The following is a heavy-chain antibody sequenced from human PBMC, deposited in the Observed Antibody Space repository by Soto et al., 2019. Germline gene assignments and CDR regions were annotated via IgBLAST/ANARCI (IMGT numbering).Heavy chain of an antibody. CDR2: ISSSDSAT. CDR1: GFTFSSYE. J-gene: IGHJ4*02. Sequence: EVQLVESGGGLVQPGGSLRLSCTASGFTFSSYEMNWVRQAPGKGLEWVSYISSSDSATYYADSVKGRFTISRDNAKNSLYLQMNSLRAEDTAVYYCARGTCSSTSCPPAYWGQGTLVTVSS. V-gene: IGHV3-48*03. D-gene: IGHD2-2*01. CDR3: ARGTCSSTSCPPAY.